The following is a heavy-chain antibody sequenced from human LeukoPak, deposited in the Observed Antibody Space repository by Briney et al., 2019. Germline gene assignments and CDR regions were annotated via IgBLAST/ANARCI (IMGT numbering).Heavy chain of an antibody. Sequence: GESLKISCQGSGYSFTNYWIGWVRQMPGKGLEWMGIIWPGDSDTRYSPSFQGQVTISADKSNSIVYLQWSSLKASDTAMYYCARRYSGSYYPEYFDYWGQGTLVTVSS. D-gene: IGHD1-26*01. CDR1: GYSFTNYW. J-gene: IGHJ4*02. V-gene: IGHV5-51*01. CDR2: IWPGDSDT. CDR3: ARRYSGSYYPEYFDY.